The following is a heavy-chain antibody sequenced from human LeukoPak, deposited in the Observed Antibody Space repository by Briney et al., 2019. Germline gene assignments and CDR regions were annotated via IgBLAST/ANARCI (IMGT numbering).Heavy chain of an antibody. D-gene: IGHD2-15*01. V-gene: IGHV4-38-2*02. CDR3: ASPRGVVVVVAATAGYFDL. CDR2: IYHSGST. Sequence: SETLSLTCTVSGYSISNGYYWGWIRQPPGKGLEWIGSIYHSGSTFYNPSLKNRVTISVDTSKNQFSLKLTSVTAADTAVYYCASPRGVVVVVAATAGYFDLWGRGTLVTVSS. CDR1: GYSISNGYY. J-gene: IGHJ2*01.